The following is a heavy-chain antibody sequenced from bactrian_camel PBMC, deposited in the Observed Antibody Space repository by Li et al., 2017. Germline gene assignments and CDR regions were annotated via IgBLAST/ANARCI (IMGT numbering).Heavy chain of an antibody. V-gene: IGHV3S40*01. J-gene: IGHJ4*01. CDR2: IISGEGTT. CDR3: APTWGYEHDY. D-gene: IGHD7*01. Sequence: VQLVESGGGLVQPGGSLRVSCAASGFTFSSYSMSWVRQAPGKGLERVSAIISGEGTTIVAEPVKGRFTISRDNAKNTVYLQLNSLKTEDMGMYYCAPTWGYEHDYWSQGTQVTVS. CDR1: GFTFSSYS.